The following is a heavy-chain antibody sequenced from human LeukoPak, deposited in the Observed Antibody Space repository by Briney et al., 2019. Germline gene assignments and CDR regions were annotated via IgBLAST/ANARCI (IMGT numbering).Heavy chain of an antibody. CDR2: IYYSGST. CDR1: GGSISSSSYY. J-gene: IGHJ4*02. CDR3: ARFLEYSKTIDY. D-gene: IGHD5-18*01. V-gene: IGHV4-39*07. Sequence: SETLSLTCTVSGGSISSSSYYWGWIRQPPGKGLEWIGSIYYSGSTYYNPSLKSRVTISVDTSKNQFSLKLSSVTAADTAVYYCARFLEYSKTIDYWGQGTLVTVSS.